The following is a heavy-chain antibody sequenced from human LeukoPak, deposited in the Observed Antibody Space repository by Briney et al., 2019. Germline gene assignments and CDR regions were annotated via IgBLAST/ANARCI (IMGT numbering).Heavy chain of an antibody. CDR3: ARDPTLAAAAAYYYYGMDV. D-gene: IGHD6-13*01. CDR2: IIPILGIA. V-gene: IGHV1-69*04. CDR1: GGTFSSYA. J-gene: IGHJ6*02. Sequence: ASVKVSCKASGGTFSSYAISWVRQAPGQGLEWMGRIIPILGIANYAQKFQGRVTITADKSTSTAYMELSSLRSEDTAVYYCARDPTLAAAAAYYYYGMDVWGQGTTVTVSS.